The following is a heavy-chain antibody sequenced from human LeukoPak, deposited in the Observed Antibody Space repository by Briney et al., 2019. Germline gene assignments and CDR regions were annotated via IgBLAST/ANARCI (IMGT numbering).Heavy chain of an antibody. CDR3: ARAVDRDTAMVNPYFDY. J-gene: IGHJ4*02. Sequence: PSETLSLTCSVSGDSISSRDYYWSWIRQPPGKGLEWIGYIYYSGSTYYNPSLKSRVTISVDTSKNQFSLKLSSVTAADTAVYYCARAVDRDTAMVNPYFDYWGQGTLVTVSS. D-gene: IGHD5-18*01. V-gene: IGHV4-30-4*08. CDR2: IYYSGST. CDR1: GDSISSRDYY.